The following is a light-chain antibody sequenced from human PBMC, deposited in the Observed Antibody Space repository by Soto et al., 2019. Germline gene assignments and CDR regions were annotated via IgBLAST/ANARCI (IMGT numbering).Light chain of an antibody. CDR2: DVS. V-gene: IGLV2-14*01. CDR3: SSYTSSSTLYV. Sequence: QSVLTQPASVSGSPGQSITISCNGTSSYVGGYNYVSWYQQHPGKAPKLMIYDVSNRPSGVSNRFSGSKSGNTASLTISGLQAEDEADYYCSSYTSSSTLYVFGTGTKVIVL. CDR1: SSYVGGYNY. J-gene: IGLJ1*01.